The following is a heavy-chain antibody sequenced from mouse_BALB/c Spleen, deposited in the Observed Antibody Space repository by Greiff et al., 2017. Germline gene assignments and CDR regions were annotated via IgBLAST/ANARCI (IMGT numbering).Heavy chain of an antibody. Sequence: VQLKESGGGLVKPGGSLKLSCAASGFTFSSYTMSWVRQTPEKRLEWVATISSGGSYTYYPDSVKGRFTISRDNAKNTLYLQMSSLKSEDTAMYYCTRENTTVVAGDYWGQGTTLTVSS. D-gene: IGHD1-1*01. V-gene: IGHV5-6-4*01. J-gene: IGHJ2*01. CDR2: ISSGGSYT. CDR3: TRENTTVVAGDY. CDR1: GFTFSSYT.